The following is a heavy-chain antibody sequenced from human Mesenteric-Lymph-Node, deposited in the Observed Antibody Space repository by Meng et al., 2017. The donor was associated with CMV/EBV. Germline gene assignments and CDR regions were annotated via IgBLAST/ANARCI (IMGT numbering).Heavy chain of an antibody. D-gene: IGHD2-2*02. CDR2: IWYDGSNK. CDR1: GFTFSSYG. Sequence: GESLKISCAASGFTFSSYGMHWVRQAPGKGLEWVAVIWYDGSNKYYADSVKGRFTISRDNSKNTLYLQMNSLRAEDTAVYYCAKDRRYCSSTSCYTGYYFDYWGQGTLVTVSS. J-gene: IGHJ4*02. CDR3: AKDRRYCSSTSCYTGYYFDY. V-gene: IGHV3-33*06.